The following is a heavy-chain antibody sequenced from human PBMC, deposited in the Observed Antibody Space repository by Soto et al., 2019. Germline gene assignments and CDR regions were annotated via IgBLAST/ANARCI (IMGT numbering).Heavy chain of an antibody. CDR1: DFTLVNSF. V-gene: IGHV3-11*01. CDR3: AGDQGPNYMAV. J-gene: IGHJ6*03. CDR2: ISGRDGNT. Sequence: QVQLVESGGGLVKPGGSLSFPGAASDFTLVNSFLSWSRQPPGRGLEWLSYISGRDGNTYYADSGRGRFTTSRDNAKNSVYLQMNSLRAEDTAVYYCAGDQGPNYMAVWGKGTTVTVS.